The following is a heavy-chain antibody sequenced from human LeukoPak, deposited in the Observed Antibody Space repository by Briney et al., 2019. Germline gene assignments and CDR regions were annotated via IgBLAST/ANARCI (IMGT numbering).Heavy chain of an antibody. CDR2: ISWNSGSI. CDR3: ARGAWTAYYFDY. V-gene: IGHV3-9*01. J-gene: IGHJ4*02. D-gene: IGHD3/OR15-3a*01. Sequence: GGSLRLSCAASGFTFDDYAMHWVRQAPGKGLEWVSGISWNSGSIGYADSVKGRFTISRDNAKNSLYLQMNSLRAEDTAVYYCARGAWTAYYFDYWGQGTLVTVSS. CDR1: GFTFDDYA.